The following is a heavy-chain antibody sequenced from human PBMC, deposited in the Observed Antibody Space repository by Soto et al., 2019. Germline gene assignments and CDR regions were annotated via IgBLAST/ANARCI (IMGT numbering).Heavy chain of an antibody. J-gene: IGHJ6*02. CDR2: ISSSSSYI. V-gene: IGHV3-21*01. Sequence: GGSLRLSCAASGFTFSSYSMNWVRQAPGKGLEWVSSISSSSSYIYYADSVKGRFTISRDNAKNSLYLQMNSLRAEDTAVYYCERDVLKPLASPSYYYGMDVWGQGTTVTVSS. CDR3: ERDVLKPLASPSYYYGMDV. CDR1: GFTFSSYS. D-gene: IGHD6-13*01.